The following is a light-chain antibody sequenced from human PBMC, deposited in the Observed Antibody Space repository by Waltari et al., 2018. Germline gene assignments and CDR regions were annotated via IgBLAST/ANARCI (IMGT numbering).Light chain of an antibody. Sequence: EIALTQSHGTLHLSPGESANLSSRASQTVRTTYLAWYQQKPGQAPTLLIYGASSRATGIPDRFSGSGSGTDFSLTISSLEPEDFAVYYCQQYDISPLTFGGGTKVEIK. J-gene: IGKJ4*01. CDR1: QTVRTTY. V-gene: IGKV3-20*01. CDR3: QQYDISPLT. CDR2: GAS.